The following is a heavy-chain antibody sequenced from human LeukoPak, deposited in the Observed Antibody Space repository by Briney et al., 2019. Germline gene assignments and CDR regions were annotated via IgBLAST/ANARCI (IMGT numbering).Heavy chain of an antibody. J-gene: IGHJ4*02. V-gene: IGHV3-30*02. CDR2: IRYDGSNK. CDR3: ARLATHGDY. CDR1: GFTFSTYG. Sequence: PGGSLRLSCAASGFTFSTYGMHRVRQAPGRGLEWVAFIRYDGSNKYYGDSVKGRFTISRDNSKNTLYLQMNSLRAEDTAVYYCARLATHGDYWGQGTLVTVSS. D-gene: IGHD5-24*01.